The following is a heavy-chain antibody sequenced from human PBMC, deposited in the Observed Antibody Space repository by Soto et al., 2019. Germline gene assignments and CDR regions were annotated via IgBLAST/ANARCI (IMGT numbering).Heavy chain of an antibody. CDR2: IYYSGST. Sequence: LSLTCTVSGGSISGYYWSWIRQPPGKGLEWIGYIYYSGSTNYNPSLKSRVTISVDTSKNQFSLKLSSVTAADTAVYYCARGPDIVVVPAADWFDPWGQGTLVTVSS. V-gene: IGHV4-59*01. D-gene: IGHD2-2*01. J-gene: IGHJ5*02. CDR3: ARGPDIVVVPAADWFDP. CDR1: GGSISGYY.